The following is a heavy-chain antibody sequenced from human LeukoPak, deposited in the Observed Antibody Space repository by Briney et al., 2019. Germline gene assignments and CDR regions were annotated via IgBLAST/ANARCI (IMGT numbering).Heavy chain of an antibody. J-gene: IGHJ4*02. V-gene: IGHV1-69*05. Sequence: SVKVSCKXSGGTFSSYAISWVRQAPGQGLERMGGIIPIFGTANYAQKFQGRVTITTDESTSTAYMELSSLRSEDTAVYYCARARTVTHRFDYWGQGTLVTVSS. CDR1: GGTFSSYA. CDR3: ARARTVTHRFDY. D-gene: IGHD4-17*01. CDR2: IIPIFGTA.